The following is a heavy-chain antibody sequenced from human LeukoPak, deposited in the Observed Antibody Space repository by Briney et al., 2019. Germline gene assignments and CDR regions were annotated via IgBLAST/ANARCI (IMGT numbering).Heavy chain of an antibody. CDR2: IYYSGST. D-gene: IGHD3-22*01. CDR3: ARAMIVVVTLDY. J-gene: IGHJ4*02. V-gene: IGHV4-39*01. Sequence: SETLSLTCTVSGGSISSSSDYWGWIRQPPGKGLEWIGSIYYSGSTYYNPSLKSRVTISVDTSKNQFSLKLSSVTAADTAVYYCARAMIVVVTLDYWGQGTLVTVSS. CDR1: GGSISSSSDY.